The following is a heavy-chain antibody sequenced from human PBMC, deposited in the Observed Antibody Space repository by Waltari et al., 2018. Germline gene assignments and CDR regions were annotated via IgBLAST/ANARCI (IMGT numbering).Heavy chain of an antibody. Sequence: QVQLVQSGAEVKKPGASVKVSCKASGYTFTSYDINWVRQATGQGLEWMGWMNPNSGNTGYAQKFQGRVNITRNTSISTAYMELSSLRSEDTAVYYCARVGPLGYCSSTSCPPPDYWGQGTLVTVSS. CDR2: MNPNSGNT. CDR3: ARVGPLGYCSSTSCPPPDY. J-gene: IGHJ4*02. CDR1: GYTFTSYD. D-gene: IGHD2-2*01. V-gene: IGHV1-8*03.